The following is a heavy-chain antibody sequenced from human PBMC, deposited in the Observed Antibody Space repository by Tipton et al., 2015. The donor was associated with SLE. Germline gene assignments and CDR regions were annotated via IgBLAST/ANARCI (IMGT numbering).Heavy chain of an antibody. CDR3: ATTSSTNWNDDTRLDY. Sequence: QLVQSGPEVKKPGASVKVSCKASGYTFTSYSMHWVRQDPGQRLEWVGSINIGNGNTLYPHKFEGRVTITSDTSTDTAYMELSSLTSEDTAVYYCATTSSTNWNDDTRLDYWGQGTLVTVSS. CDR2: INIGNGNT. D-gene: IGHD1-1*01. CDR1: GYTFTSYS. J-gene: IGHJ4*02. V-gene: IGHV1-3*04.